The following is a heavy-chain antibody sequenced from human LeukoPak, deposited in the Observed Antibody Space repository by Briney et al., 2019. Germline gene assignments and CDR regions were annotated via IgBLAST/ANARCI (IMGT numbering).Heavy chain of an antibody. CDR1: GFPFGDYA. Sequence: GSLRLSCTASGFPFGDYAMSWVRQAPGKGLEWVGFIRSKAYGGTTEYAASVKGRFTISRDDSKSIAYLQMNSLKTEDTAVYYCTRDRIASSIFGVVISPPDYWGQGTLVTVSS. J-gene: IGHJ4*02. D-gene: IGHD3-3*01. CDR3: TRDRIASSIFGVVISPPDY. CDR2: IRSKAYGGTT. V-gene: IGHV3-49*04.